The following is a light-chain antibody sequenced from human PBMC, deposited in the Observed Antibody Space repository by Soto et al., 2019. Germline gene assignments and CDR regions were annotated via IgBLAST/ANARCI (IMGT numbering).Light chain of an antibody. CDR1: SSNIGSNT. Sequence: QAVVTQPPSASGTPGQRVTISCSGSSSNIGSNTVNWYQQLPGTAPKLLIYSNNQRPSGVPVRFSGSKSGTSASLAISGLQSEDEADYYCAAWDDSLNGFYVFGTGTKLTVL. CDR3: AAWDDSLNGFYV. V-gene: IGLV1-44*01. CDR2: SNN. J-gene: IGLJ1*01.